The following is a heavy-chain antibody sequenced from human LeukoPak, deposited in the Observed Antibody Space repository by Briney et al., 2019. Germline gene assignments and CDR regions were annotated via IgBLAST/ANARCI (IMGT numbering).Heavy chain of an antibody. Sequence: SETLSLTCAVYGGSFSGYYWSWIRQPPGKGLEWIGETNHSGSTNYNPSLKSRVTISVDTSKNQFSLKLSSVTAADTAVYYCARGSGYYYDSSGYYRNAFDIWGQGTMVTVSS. V-gene: IGHV4-34*01. D-gene: IGHD3-22*01. CDR1: GGSFSGYY. CDR2: TNHSGST. J-gene: IGHJ3*02. CDR3: ARGSGYYYDSSGYYRNAFDI.